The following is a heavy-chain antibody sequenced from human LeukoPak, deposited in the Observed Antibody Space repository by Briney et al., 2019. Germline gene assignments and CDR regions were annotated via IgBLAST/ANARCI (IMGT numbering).Heavy chain of an antibody. CDR2: IKQDESEK. D-gene: IGHD2-21*02. J-gene: IGHJ5*02. CDR1: GFTFSAYW. CDR3: ARSPNCGGDCS. Sequence: QTGGSLRLSCAASGFTFSAYWMSWVRQAPGKGLEWVANIKQDESEKYYVDSVKGRFTISRDNAKNTLYLQMNSLRVEDTAVYYCARSPNCGGDCSWGQGTLVTVSS. V-gene: IGHV3-7*02.